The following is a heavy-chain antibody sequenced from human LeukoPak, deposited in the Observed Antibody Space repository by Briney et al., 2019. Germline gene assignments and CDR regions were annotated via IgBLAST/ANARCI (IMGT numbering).Heavy chain of an antibody. V-gene: IGHV3-23*01. CDR1: GFSFSTYA. D-gene: IGHD3-9*01. CDR3: AKDLVPVLRYFDWFEPS. CDR2: ITGSDGST. Sequence: GGSLRLSCAASGFSFSTYAMNWVRQAPGKGLEWVSGITGSDGSTFYADSVRGCFTISRDNSKNTLYLQMNSLRAVDTAVYYCAKDLVPVLRYFDWFEPSWGQGTLVTVSS. J-gene: IGHJ4*02.